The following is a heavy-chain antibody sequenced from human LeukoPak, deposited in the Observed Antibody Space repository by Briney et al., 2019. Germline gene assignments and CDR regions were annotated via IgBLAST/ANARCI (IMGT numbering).Heavy chain of an antibody. V-gene: IGHV3-7*01. CDR1: GFTFSTYW. D-gene: IGHD2-15*01. Sequence: PGGSLGLSCAASGFTFSTYWMSWVRQAPGKGLEWVANIKEDGSEKYYVDSVKGRFIVSRDNAKNSLSLQMNSLRVEDTAVYYCARNQEGGAGSCYFDSWGQGTLVTVSS. CDR2: IKEDGSEK. CDR3: ARNQEGGAGSCYFDS. J-gene: IGHJ4*02.